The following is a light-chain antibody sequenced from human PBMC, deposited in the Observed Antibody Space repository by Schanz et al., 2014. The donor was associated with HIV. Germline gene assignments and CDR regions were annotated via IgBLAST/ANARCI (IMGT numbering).Light chain of an antibody. Sequence: EIVLTQSPGTLSLSPGERATLSCRTTQIISTSLAWYQQKPGQAPRLLIYGASSRATGIPDRFSGSGSGTDFTLTISRLEPEDFAMYYCQLYDTSPLFTFGPGTKVEIK. CDR1: QIISTS. CDR2: GAS. CDR3: QLYDTSPLFT. J-gene: IGKJ3*01. V-gene: IGKV3-20*01.